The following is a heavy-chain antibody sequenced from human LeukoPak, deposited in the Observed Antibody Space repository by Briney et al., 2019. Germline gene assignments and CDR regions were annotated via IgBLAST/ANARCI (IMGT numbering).Heavy chain of an antibody. CDR2: ISNSGGST. CDR3: APDLSGSYWSVDY. CDR1: GFTFPSYA. D-gene: IGHD1-26*01. J-gene: IGHJ4*02. Sequence: GGSLRLSCAASGFTFPSYAMSWVRQAPGKGLEWVSVISNSGGSTWYADSVKDRFTISRDNSKNTLSLQMDSLRAEDSAVYYCAPDLSGSYWSVDYWGQGTLVTVSS. V-gene: IGHV3-23*01.